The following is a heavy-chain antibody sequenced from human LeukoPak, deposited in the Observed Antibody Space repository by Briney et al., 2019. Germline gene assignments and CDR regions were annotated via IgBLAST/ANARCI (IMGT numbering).Heavy chain of an antibody. CDR3: AKANRDHLSHYYGVDV. V-gene: IGHV3-30*02. J-gene: IGHJ6*02. CDR1: GFTFTTYG. D-gene: IGHD3-10*01. Sequence: PGRSLRLSWPAAGFTFTTYGIHWLRQPPGKGPESVAPISHDGTETYHAESVKGRFTISRDDSKNTFYLQMNSLRAEDTAVYYCAKANRDHLSHYYGVDVWGQGPTVVVSS. CDR2: ISHDGTET.